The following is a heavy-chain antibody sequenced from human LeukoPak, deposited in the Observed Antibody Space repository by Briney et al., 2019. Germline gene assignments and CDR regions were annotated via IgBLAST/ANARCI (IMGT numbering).Heavy chain of an antibody. CDR3: ARVAILGYYYYYMDV. CDR1: GGSISSYY. J-gene: IGHJ6*03. V-gene: IGHV4-59*01. CDR2: FYYSGST. Sequence: SETLSLTCTVSGGSISSYYWSWIRQPPGKGLEWIGYFYYSGSTNYNPSLKSRVTISVDTSKNQFSLKLSSVTAADTAVYYCARVAILGYYYYYMDVWGKGTTVTVSS. D-gene: IGHD3-3*01.